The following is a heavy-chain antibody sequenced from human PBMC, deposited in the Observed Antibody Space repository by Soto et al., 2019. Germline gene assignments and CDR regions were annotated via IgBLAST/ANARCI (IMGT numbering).Heavy chain of an antibody. CDR1: VFTFNRYG. CDR3: ARLASLGHPYYFGMDV. Sequence: GGSLRLSCAASVFTFNRYGMSWVRQAPGKGLEWVSAISGSGDSTYYADSVKGRFTISRDSSNNTLYLQMNNLRADDTAFYYCARLASLGHPYYFGMDVWGQGTTVTAP. J-gene: IGHJ6*02. CDR2: ISGSGDST. V-gene: IGHV3-23*01.